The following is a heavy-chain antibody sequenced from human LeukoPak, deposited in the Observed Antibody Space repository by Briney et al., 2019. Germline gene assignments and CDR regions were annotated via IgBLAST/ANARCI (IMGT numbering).Heavy chain of an antibody. J-gene: IGHJ4*02. CDR3: ARHNRSKYRYFDY. CDR2: IKPSGGST. V-gene: IGHV1-46*01. CDR1: GYTFTSYY. Sequence: ASVKVSCKASGYTFTSYYMHWVRQAPGQGLEWMGIIKPSGGSTSYAQKFQGRITMTRDTSTSTVYMELSSLRSEDTAVYYCARHNRSKYRYFDYWGQGTLVTVSS. D-gene: IGHD2/OR15-2a*01.